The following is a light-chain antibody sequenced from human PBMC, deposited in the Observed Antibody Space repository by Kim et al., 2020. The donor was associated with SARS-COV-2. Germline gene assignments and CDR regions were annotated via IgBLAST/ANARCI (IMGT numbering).Light chain of an antibody. Sequence: SDSLGQRATNTRRGSQSISSWLSWYQQKPGKAPKLLIYKASKLQSGVPSRFSGSGSGTEFTLTISSLQPGDFATYYCQQSISYPTFGQGTRVDIK. CDR3: QQSISYPT. CDR2: KAS. CDR1: QSISSW. J-gene: IGKJ1*01. V-gene: IGKV1-5*03.